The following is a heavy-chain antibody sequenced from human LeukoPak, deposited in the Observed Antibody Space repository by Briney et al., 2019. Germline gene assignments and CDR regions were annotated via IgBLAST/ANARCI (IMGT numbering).Heavy chain of an antibody. Sequence: PGGSLRLSCAASGFTFDDYGMSWVRQAPGKGLEWVSGINWNGGSTGYADSVKGRFTISRDNAKNSLYLQMNSLRAEDTAVYYCASNTLRYFDYDAFDIWGQGTMVTVSS. D-gene: IGHD3-9*01. CDR3: ASNTLRYFDYDAFDI. J-gene: IGHJ3*02. CDR2: INWNGGST. CDR1: GFTFDDYG. V-gene: IGHV3-20*04.